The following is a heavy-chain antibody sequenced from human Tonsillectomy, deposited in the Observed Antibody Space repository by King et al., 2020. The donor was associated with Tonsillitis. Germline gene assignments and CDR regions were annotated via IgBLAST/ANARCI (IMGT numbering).Heavy chain of an antibody. CDR2: ISYDGSNK. J-gene: IGHJ2*01. CDR3: AKDKWGSNWYFDL. D-gene: IGHD7-27*01. V-gene: IGHV3-30*18. Sequence: LQLVQSGGGVVQPGRSLRLSCAASGFTFSSHGIHWVRQAPGKGLEWVAVISYDGSNKYYADSVKGRFTISRDNSKNTLYLQMNSLRAEDTAVYYCAKDKWGSNWYFDLWGRGTLVTLPS. CDR1: GFTFSSHG.